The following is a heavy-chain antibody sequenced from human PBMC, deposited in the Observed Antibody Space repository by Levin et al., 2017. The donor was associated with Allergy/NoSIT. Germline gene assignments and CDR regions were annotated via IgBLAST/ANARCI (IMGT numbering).Heavy chain of an antibody. CDR2: ISYDGSNK. Sequence: GGSLRLSCAASGFTFSSYGMHWVRQAPGKGLEWVAVISYDGSNKYYADSVKGRFTISRDNSKNTLYLQMNSLRAEDTAVYYCAKDGDYYDSSGYYDYWGQGTLVTVSS. J-gene: IGHJ4*02. V-gene: IGHV3-30*18. CDR1: GFTFSSYG. D-gene: IGHD3-22*01. CDR3: AKDGDYYDSSGYYDY.